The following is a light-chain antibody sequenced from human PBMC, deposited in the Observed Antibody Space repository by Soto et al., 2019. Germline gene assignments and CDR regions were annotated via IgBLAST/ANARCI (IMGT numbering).Light chain of an antibody. J-gene: IGKJ4*01. CDR2: HAS. CDR1: QNVRSN. V-gene: IGKV3-11*01. CDR3: QQRSNWLT. Sequence: EIGLTQSPATLSVSPREGAILSCRASQNVRSNLAWYQQKPGKAPRLLIYHASNRATGIPARFSGSGSGTDFTLTISSLEPEDFAVYYCQQRSNWLTFGGGTQVEIK.